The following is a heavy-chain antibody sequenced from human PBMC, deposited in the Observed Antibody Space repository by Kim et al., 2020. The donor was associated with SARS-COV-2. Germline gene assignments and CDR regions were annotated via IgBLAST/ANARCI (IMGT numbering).Heavy chain of an antibody. CDR3: ARDRASIAAHRGFDY. Sequence: PTLRCRVTISVDTAKNQVSLKLSSVTAADTAVYYCARDRASIAAHRGFDYWGQGTLVTVSS. D-gene: IGHD6-6*01. J-gene: IGHJ4*02. V-gene: IGHV4-30-2*04.